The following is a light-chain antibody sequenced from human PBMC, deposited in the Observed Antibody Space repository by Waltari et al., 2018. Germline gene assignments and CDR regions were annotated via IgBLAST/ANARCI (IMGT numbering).Light chain of an antibody. Sequence: DIQMTQSPSSVSASVGDKVTITGRASQGINSCLAGYQQKPGKAPKLLIYDASSLQTGVPSRCSGSESGTDFTLTISSLQPEDCATYYCQQANRFPLTFGGGTKVELK. J-gene: IGKJ4*01. V-gene: IGKV1-12*01. CDR1: QGINSC. CDR2: DAS. CDR3: QQANRFPLT.